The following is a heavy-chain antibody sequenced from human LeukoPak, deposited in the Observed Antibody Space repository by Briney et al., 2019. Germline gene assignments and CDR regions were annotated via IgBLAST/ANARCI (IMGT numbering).Heavy chain of an antibody. Sequence: PSETLSLTCAVYGGSFSGYYWSWIRQPPGKGLEWIGEINHSGSTNYNPSLKSRVTMSVDTSKNQFSLKLISVTAADTAVYYCARGAHDYGGINYYYGMDVWGQGTTVTVSS. J-gene: IGHJ6*02. V-gene: IGHV4-34*01. CDR1: GGSFSGYY. D-gene: IGHD4-23*01. CDR3: ARGAHDYGGINYYYGMDV. CDR2: INHSGST.